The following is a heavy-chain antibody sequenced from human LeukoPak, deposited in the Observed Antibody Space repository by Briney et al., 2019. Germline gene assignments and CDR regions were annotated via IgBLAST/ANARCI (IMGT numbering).Heavy chain of an antibody. D-gene: IGHD3-10*02. CDR2: IYYSGST. CDR1: GGSISSSSYY. CDR3: ARPVLYYVIAFDI. V-gene: IGHV4-39*01. J-gene: IGHJ3*02. Sequence: SETLSHTCTVSGGSISSSSYYWGWIRQPPGKGLEWIGSIYYSGSTYYNPSLKSRVTISVDTSKNQFSLKLSSVTAADTAVYYCARPVLYYVIAFDIWGQGTMVTVSS.